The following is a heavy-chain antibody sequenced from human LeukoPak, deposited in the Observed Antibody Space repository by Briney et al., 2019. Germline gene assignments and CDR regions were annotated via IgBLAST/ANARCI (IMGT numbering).Heavy chain of an antibody. D-gene: IGHD3-16*01. CDR2: IYSGDNT. J-gene: IGHJ4*02. V-gene: IGHV3-66*02. Sequence: GGSLRLSCAASGFTVSNNYMSWVRQAPGKGLEWVSVIYSGDNTYYVESVKGRFTISRDNSKNTLFLQMNRLRAEDTAVYYCAGRRVLDASFDYWGQGCLVTVSS. CDR1: GFTVSNNY. CDR3: AGRRVLDASFDY.